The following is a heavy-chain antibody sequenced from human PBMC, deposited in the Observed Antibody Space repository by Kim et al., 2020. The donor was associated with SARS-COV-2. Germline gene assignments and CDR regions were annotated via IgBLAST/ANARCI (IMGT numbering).Heavy chain of an antibody. D-gene: IGHD6-13*01. CDR2: IYYSGST. J-gene: IGHJ4*02. CDR1: GGSISSYY. V-gene: IGHV4-59*13. Sequence: SETLSLTCTVSGGSISSYYWSWIRQPPGKGLEWIGYIYYSGSTNYNPSLKSRVTISVDTSKNQFSLKLSSVTAADTAVYYCARGPSPTAGLKTFDYWGQGTLVTVSS. CDR3: ARGPSPTAGLKTFDY.